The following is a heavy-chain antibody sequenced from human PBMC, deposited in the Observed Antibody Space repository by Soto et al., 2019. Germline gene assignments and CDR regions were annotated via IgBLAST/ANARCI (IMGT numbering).Heavy chain of an antibody. V-gene: IGHV3-43*01. CDR2: ISWDGGST. CDR3: AKDYYGSGITNY. CDR1: GFTFDDYT. D-gene: IGHD3-10*01. Sequence: GGSLRLSCAASGFTFDDYTMHWVRQAPGKGLEWVSLISWDGGSTYYADSVKGRFTISRDNSKNSLYLQMNSLRTEDTALYYCAKDYYGSGITNYWGQGTLVTVSS. J-gene: IGHJ4*02.